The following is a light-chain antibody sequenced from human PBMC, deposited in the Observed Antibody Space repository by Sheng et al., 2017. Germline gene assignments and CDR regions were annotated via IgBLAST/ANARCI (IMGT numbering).Light chain of an antibody. J-gene: IGLJ2*01. CDR2: KI. CDR3: QAWDTTTVI. V-gene: IGLV3-1*01. CDR1: KLGNKY. Sequence: SYEVTQTTSVSVSPGQTANLTCSGNKLGNKYVSWYQQKAGQPPHFSSIKIISGPRGVPDRFSGSTSGHTATLTISGTQATDEADYYCQAWDTTTVIFGGGTKLTVL.